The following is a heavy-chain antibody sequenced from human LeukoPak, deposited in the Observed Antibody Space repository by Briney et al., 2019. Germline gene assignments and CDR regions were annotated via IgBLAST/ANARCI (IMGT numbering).Heavy chain of an antibody. Sequence: SVKVSYKASGYTFTGYYMLWVRQAPGKGLEWMGWINPSSGGTNYAQKFQGRVTMTRDTSISTAYMEQSRLRSDDTAVYYCARDVGGSNYGETNWFDPWGQGTLVTVSS. V-gene: IGHV1-2*02. D-gene: IGHD4-11*01. CDR2: INPSSGGT. CDR1: GYTFTGYY. CDR3: ARDVGGSNYGETNWFDP. J-gene: IGHJ5*02.